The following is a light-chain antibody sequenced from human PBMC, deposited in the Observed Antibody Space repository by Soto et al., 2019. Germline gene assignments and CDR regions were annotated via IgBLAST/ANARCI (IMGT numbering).Light chain of an antibody. CDR2: DTT. CDR3: FLSYSATHDDV. CDR1: TGAVTGGHY. Sequence: QAVVTQEPSLTVSPGGTVTLTCGSSTGAVTGGHYPYWIQQKPGQVPRTLIYDTTNKHSWTPARFSGSLLGGKAALTLSGAQPEDEADYYCFLSYSATHDDVFGTGTKLTVL. V-gene: IGLV7-46*01. J-gene: IGLJ1*01.